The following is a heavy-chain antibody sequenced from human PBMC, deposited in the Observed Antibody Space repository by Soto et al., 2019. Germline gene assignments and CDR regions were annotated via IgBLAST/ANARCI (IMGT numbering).Heavy chain of an antibody. CDR2: ITSSSDTI. CDR1: GFTFSSFH. Sequence: EVQLVESGGGLVQPGGSLRLSCAASGFTFSSFHMNWVRQAPGRGLEWVAYITSSSDTIYYSDSVKGRFTISRDNGKNSLLLQMNSLRDEDTAVYYCARVVVVIPPGYYYAMDVWRQGTTVTVSS. D-gene: IGHD3-22*01. V-gene: IGHV3-48*02. CDR3: ARVVVVIPPGYYYAMDV. J-gene: IGHJ6*02.